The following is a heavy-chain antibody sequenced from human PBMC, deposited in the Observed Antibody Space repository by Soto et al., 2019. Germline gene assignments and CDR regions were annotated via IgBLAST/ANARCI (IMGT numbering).Heavy chain of an antibody. CDR3: AKVGGSYRSPLDY. CDR1: GFTFSSYA. V-gene: IGHV3-23*01. Sequence: GGSLRLSCAASGFTFSSYAMSWVRPAPGKGLEWVSAISGSGGSTYYADSVKGRFTISRDNSKNTLYLQMNSLRAEDTAVYYCAKVGGSYRSPLDYWGQGTLVTVSS. J-gene: IGHJ4*02. D-gene: IGHD3-16*02. CDR2: ISGSGGST.